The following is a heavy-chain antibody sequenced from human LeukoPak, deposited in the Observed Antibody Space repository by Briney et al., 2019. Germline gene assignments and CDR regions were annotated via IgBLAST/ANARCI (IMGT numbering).Heavy chain of an antibody. CDR3: ARGGYDFVYYYYGMDV. CDR2: INPNSGGT. D-gene: IGHD3-3*01. V-gene: IGHV1-2*06. Sequence: GASVKVSCKASGGTFSSYAISWVRQAPGQGLEWMGRINPNSGGTNYAQKFQGRVTMTRDTSISTAYMELSRLRSDDTAVYYCARGGYDFVYYYYGMDVWGQGTTVTVSS. CDR1: GGTFSSYA. J-gene: IGHJ6*02.